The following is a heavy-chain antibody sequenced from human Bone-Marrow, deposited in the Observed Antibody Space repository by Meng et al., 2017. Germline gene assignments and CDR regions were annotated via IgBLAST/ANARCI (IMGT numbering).Heavy chain of an antibody. J-gene: IGHJ4*02. Sequence: VQAVESGAEVETPGASVKDSFKASGATFGSSAISWVRQSPGQGLEWVEGINPILGTANYAKKFQGRVTITADETTSTAHKELSSLRSEDTAVYYCATGGPDYDSSGYYRFDYWGQGTLVTVSS. CDR2: INPILGTA. CDR3: ATGGPDYDSSGYYRFDY. V-gene: IGHV1-69*01. CDR1: GATFGSSA. D-gene: IGHD3-22*01.